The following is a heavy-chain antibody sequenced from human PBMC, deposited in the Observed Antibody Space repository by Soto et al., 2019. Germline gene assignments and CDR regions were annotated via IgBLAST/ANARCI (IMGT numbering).Heavy chain of an antibody. V-gene: IGHV3-21*01. CDR2: ISSTSTNI. J-gene: IGHJ3*01. D-gene: IGHD2-21*01. CDR1: GFTFSRYI. Sequence: GGSLRLSCAASGFTFSRYIMHWVRQAPGQGLEWIATISSTSTNIYYADSVKGRITISRDNPKNSLSLQMDSLRREDTAVYYCTRGIASSSLVTFDVWGQGTTVTVSS. CDR3: TRGIASSSLVTFDV.